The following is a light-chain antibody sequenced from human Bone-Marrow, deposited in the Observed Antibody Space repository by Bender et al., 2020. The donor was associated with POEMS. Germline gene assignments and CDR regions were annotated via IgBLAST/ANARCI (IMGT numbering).Light chain of an antibody. CDR3: SSYTRTSTWV. CDR2: EGS. J-gene: IGLJ3*02. Sequence: QSALTQPASVSGSPGQSITISCTGTSTDVGSYNLVSWYQQRPDTAPKLMIYEGSKRPSGFSDRFSGSKSGNTASLTISGLQAEDEAHYYCSSYTRTSTWVFGGGTKLTVL. V-gene: IGLV2-14*02. CDR1: STDVGSYNL.